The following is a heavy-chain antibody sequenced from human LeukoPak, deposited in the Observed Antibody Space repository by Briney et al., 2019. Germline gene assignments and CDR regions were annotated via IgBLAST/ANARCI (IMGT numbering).Heavy chain of an antibody. D-gene: IGHD4-17*01. CDR2: IRYDGSNK. CDR3: AKDVNYGDYYGFDY. J-gene: IGHJ4*02. CDR1: GFTFSSYG. Sequence: GGSLRLSCAASGFTFSSYGMHWVRQAPGKGLEWVAFIRYDGSNKYYADSVKGRFTISRDNSKNTLYLQMNSLRAEDTAVYYCAKDVNYGDYYGFDYWGQGTLVTGSS. V-gene: IGHV3-30*02.